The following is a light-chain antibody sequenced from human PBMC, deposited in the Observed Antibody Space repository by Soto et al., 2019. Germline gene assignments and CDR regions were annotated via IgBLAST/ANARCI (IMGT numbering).Light chain of an antibody. CDR1: QSVSSN. J-gene: IGKJ1*01. CDR3: QQYNNWPPWT. CDR2: GAS. V-gene: IGKV3-15*01. Sequence: EIVMTQSPATRSVSPGERATLSCRASQSVSSNLAWYQQKPGQAPRLLIYGASTRATGIPARFSGSGSGTEFTLTISSLQSEDFAVYYCQQYNNWPPWTFGHGTKVDIK.